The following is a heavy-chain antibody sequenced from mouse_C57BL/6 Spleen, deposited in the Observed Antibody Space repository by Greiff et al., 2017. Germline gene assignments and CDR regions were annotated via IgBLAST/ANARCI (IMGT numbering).Heavy chain of an antibody. Sequence: EVQLQESGPGLVKPSQSLSLTCSVTGYSITSGYYWNWIRQFPGNKLEWMGYISYDGSNNYNPSLKNRISITRDTSKNQFFLKLNSVTTEDTATYYCARIYGSYAMDYWGQGTSVTVSS. CDR1: GYSITSGYY. D-gene: IGHD1-1*01. J-gene: IGHJ4*01. V-gene: IGHV3-6*01. CDR3: ARIYGSYAMDY. CDR2: ISYDGSN.